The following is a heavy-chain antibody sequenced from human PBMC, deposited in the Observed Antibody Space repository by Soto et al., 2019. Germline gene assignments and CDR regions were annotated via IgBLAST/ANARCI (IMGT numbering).Heavy chain of an antibody. J-gene: IGHJ5*02. CDR1: GFTFDDYA. CDR3: AKCLRYFSSASCYFLPRVADP. CDR2: ISSNSGSV. Sequence: EVQLVESGGGLVQPGRSLRLSCAASGFTFDDYAMHWVRQAPGKGLEWVSGISSNSGSVGYADSVQGRFTISRDNAKNSLYLQMNSLRAEHTALYYCAKCLRYFSSASCYFLPRVADPWGQGTLVTVSS. D-gene: IGHD2-2*01. V-gene: IGHV3-9*01.